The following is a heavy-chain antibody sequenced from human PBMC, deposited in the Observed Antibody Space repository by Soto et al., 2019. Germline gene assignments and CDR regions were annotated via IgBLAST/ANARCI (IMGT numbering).Heavy chain of an antibody. V-gene: IGHV3-15*01. J-gene: IGHJ4*02. CDR2: IKSKTDGGTT. CDR3: TTDLLVRGVMVY. CDR1: GFTFSSYS. Sequence: GGSLRLSCAASGFTFSSYSMSWVRQAPGKGLEWVGRIKSKTDGGTTDYAAPVKGRFTISRDDSKNTLYLQMNSLKTEDTAVYYCTTDLLVRGVMVYWGQGTLVTVSS. D-gene: IGHD3-10*01.